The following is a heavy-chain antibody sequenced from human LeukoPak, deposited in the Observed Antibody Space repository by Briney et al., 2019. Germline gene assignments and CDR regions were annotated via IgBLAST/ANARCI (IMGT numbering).Heavy chain of an antibody. CDR2: IRHDGNSK. D-gene: IGHD6-13*01. CDR1: GFTFSNYG. CDR3: ARDGTAAGLYFDL. Sequence: PGGSLRLSCAASGFTFSNYGMHWVRQTPGKGLEWVAFIRHDGNSKFYADSVKGRFTISRDNTKNSLSLQVNSLRVEDTAVYYCARDGTAAGLYFDLWGQGTLVTVSS. J-gene: IGHJ4*01. V-gene: IGHV3-30*02.